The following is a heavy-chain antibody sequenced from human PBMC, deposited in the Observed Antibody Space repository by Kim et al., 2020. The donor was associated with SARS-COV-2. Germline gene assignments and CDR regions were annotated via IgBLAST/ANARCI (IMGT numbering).Heavy chain of an antibody. CDR2: ISAYNGNT. D-gene: IGHD3-22*01. J-gene: IGHJ4*02. CDR3: AASPYDSSGYYPRLPYYFDY. CDR1: GYTFTSYG. Sequence: ASVKVSCKASGYTFTSYGISWVRQAPGQGLEWMGWISAYNGNTNYAQKLQGRVTMTTDTSTSTAYMELRSLRSDDTAVYYCAASPYDSSGYYPRLPYYFDYWGQGTLVTVSS. V-gene: IGHV1-18*04.